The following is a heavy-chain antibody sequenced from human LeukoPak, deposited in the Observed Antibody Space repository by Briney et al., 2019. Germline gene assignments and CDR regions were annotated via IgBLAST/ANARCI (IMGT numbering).Heavy chain of an antibody. V-gene: IGHV3-7*01. CDR3: ARVRPAISY. J-gene: IGHJ4*02. D-gene: IGHD3-3*02. CDR1: GFMFRSYW. Sequence: GGSLRLSCGASGFMFRSYWMSWVRQAPGKGLEWVANIKEDGSEKHHVDSVKGRFTISRDNAKNSLYLQMNSLRAEDTAMYYCARVRPAISYWGQGTLVTVSS. CDR2: IKEDGSEK.